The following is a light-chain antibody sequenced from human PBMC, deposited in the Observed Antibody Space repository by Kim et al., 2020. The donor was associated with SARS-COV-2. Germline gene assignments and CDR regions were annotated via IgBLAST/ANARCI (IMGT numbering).Light chain of an antibody. V-gene: IGLV3-1*01. Sequence: VSPGKTASITCSGDKLGDKYASWYQQKPGQSPVLVIYQDRKRPSGIPERFSGSNSGNTATLTISGTQAMDEADYYCQAWDSSTWVFGGGNQLTVL. CDR1: KLGDKY. CDR2: QDR. J-gene: IGLJ3*02. CDR3: QAWDSSTWV.